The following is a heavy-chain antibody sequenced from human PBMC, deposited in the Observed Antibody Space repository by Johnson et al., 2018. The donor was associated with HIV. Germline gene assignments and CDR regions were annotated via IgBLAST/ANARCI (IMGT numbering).Heavy chain of an antibody. V-gene: IGHV3-66*01. J-gene: IGHJ3*02. CDR2: IYSGGST. CDR1: GFTISSNY. Sequence: MLLVESGGGLVQPGGSLRLSCAASGFTISSNYMSWVRQAPGKGLEWVSVIYSGGSTYYAASVKGRFTISRDNSKNTLYFQMNSLRAEDTAVYFCAREGAWELRPGAFDIWGQGTMVTVSS. CDR3: AREGAWELRPGAFDI. D-gene: IGHD1-26*01.